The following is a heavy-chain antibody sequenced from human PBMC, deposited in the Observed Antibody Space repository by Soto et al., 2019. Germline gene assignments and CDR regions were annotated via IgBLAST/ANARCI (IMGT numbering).Heavy chain of an antibody. Sequence: QVQLVQSGGGVVQTGNSLRLSCTVSGLTFSSSSVHWVRQAPGKGLEWVAVISENGDRQYSTDSVRGRFLVSRDTFNNTIYLHMNSLRPEDTGEYFCARRLAPSVSALGYWGQGALVTVSS. CDR3: ARRLAPSVSALGY. D-gene: IGHD1-26*01. V-gene: IGHV3-30-3*01. CDR2: ISENGDRQ. J-gene: IGHJ4*02. CDR1: GLTFSSSS.